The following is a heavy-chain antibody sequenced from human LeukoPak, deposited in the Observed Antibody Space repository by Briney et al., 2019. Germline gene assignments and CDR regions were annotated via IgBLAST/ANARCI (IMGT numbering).Heavy chain of an antibody. CDR2: IYTSGST. V-gene: IGHV4-4*09. D-gene: IGHD3-22*01. J-gene: IGHJ5*02. CDR1: GGSISSYY. CDR3: ARGRTYYYDSSGYWSWFDP. Sequence: SETLSLTCTVSGGSISSYYWSWIRQPPGKGLEWIGYIYTSGSTNYNPSLKSRVTISVDTSKNQFSLKLSSVTAADTAVYYCARGRTYYYDSSGYWSWFDPWGQGTLVTVSS.